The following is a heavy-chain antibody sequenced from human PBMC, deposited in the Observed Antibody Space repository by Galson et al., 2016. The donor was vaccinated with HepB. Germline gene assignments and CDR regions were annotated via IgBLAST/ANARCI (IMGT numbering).Heavy chain of an antibody. CDR2: IRGDGTST. J-gene: IGHJ4*02. Sequence: LRLSCAASGFTFSNYWMHWVRQAPGKGLVWVSRIRGDGTSTSYADSVKGRFTISRDNAKNTLYLQMNSLRAEDTAMYYCIKSDYGDYWGQGTLVTVSP. CDR3: IKSDYGDY. V-gene: IGHV3-74*01. CDR1: GFTFSNYW.